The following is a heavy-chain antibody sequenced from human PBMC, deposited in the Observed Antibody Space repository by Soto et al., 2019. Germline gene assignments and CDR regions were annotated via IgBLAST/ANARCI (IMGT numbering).Heavy chain of an antibody. CDR2: ISAYNGNT. V-gene: IGHV1-18*01. CDR3: AIEGLAPYYYYGMDV. Sequence: ASVKVSCKASGYTFTSYGISWVRQAPGQGLEWMGWISAYNGNTNYAQKLQGRVTMTTDTSTSTAYMELRSLRSDDTAVYYCAIEGLAPYYYYGMDVWGQGTPVTVSS. CDR1: GYTFTSYG. J-gene: IGHJ6*02. D-gene: IGHD3-16*01.